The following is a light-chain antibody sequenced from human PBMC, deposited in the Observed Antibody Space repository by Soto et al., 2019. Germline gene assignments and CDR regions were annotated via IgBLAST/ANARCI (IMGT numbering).Light chain of an antibody. CDR3: QQYYSTPPT. J-gene: IGKJ2*01. V-gene: IGKV4-1*01. CDR1: QSVLYSSNNKNY. Sequence: DIVMTQSPDSLAVSLGERATINCKSSQSVLYSSNNKNYLAWYQQKPGQPPKLLIYWASTRESGVPDRFSGSGSGTDFTLTISSLQAEDVADYHCQQYYSTPPTFGHGTKLEIK. CDR2: WAS.